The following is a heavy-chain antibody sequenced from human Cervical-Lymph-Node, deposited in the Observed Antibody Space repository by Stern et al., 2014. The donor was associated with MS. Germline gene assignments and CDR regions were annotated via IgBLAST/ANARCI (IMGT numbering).Heavy chain of an antibody. CDR2: IDWDGDE. J-gene: IGHJ4*02. D-gene: IGHD1-26*01. V-gene: IGHV2-70*04. Sequence: QVTLRESGPALVRPTQTLTLTCTFSGFSLNTNKMRVNWIRQPPGKGLEWLARIDWDGDEFYSTSLRTRLAVSKDTSNNQVVLTMTNMDPMDTATYFCARMTPKSGATNFDYWGPGTLVTVSP. CDR1: GFSLNTNKMR. CDR3: ARMTPKSGATNFDY.